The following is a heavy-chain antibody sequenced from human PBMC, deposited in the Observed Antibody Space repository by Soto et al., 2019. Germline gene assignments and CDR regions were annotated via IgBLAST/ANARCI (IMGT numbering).Heavy chain of an antibody. CDR3: ARGYSNYPLDYGMDV. D-gene: IGHD4-4*01. Sequence: PVGSLRLSCAASGFTFSSYAMHWVRQAPGKGLEWVAVISYDGSNKYYADSVKGRFTISRDNSKNTLYLQMNSLRAEDTAVYYCARGYSNYPLDYGMDVWGQGTTVTVSS. V-gene: IGHV3-30-3*01. CDR1: GFTFSSYA. CDR2: ISYDGSNK. J-gene: IGHJ6*02.